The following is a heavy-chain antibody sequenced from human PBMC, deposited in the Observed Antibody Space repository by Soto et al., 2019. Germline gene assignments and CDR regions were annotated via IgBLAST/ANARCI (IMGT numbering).Heavy chain of an antibody. J-gene: IGHJ4*02. CDR2: MNPYNSNT. D-gene: IGHD7-27*01. V-gene: IGHV1-8*01. CDR1: GYTFTTYD. CDR3: ARGGDFDF. Sequence: QVQLVQSGAEVKKPGASVKVSCKASGYTFTTYDINWVRQATGQGLEWMGWMNPYNSNTGYAQRFQGRVTLTWDTSISTAYMELSSLTSEDTAIYYCARGGDFDFRGQGTLVSVSS.